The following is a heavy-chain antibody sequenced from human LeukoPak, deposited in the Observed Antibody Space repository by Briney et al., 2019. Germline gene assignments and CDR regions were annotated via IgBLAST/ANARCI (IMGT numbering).Heavy chain of an antibody. V-gene: IGHV3-11*01. J-gene: IGHJ4*02. D-gene: IGHD6-6*01. CDR2: ISSSGSTI. Sequence: GGSLRLSCAASGFTFSDYYMSWIRQAPGKGLERVSYISSSGSTIYYADSVKGRFTISRDNAKNSLYLQMNSLRAEDTAVYYCARVVAGRIAARSFDYWGQGTLVIVSS. CDR3: ARVVAGRIAARSFDY. CDR1: GFTFSDYY.